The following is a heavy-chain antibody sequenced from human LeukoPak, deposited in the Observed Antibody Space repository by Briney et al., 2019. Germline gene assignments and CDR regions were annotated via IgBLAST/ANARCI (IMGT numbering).Heavy chain of an antibody. CDR1: GMNVGSNY. V-gene: IGHV3-66*01. CDR3: ARGPGAFDY. Sequence: GGSLRLSCAASGMNVGSNYMNWVRQAPGRGLEWVSVMYSEGGTNYADSVKGRFTISRDYLKNTLYLQMDSLRVEDTAVYYCARGPGAFDYWGRGTLVTVSS. J-gene: IGHJ4*02. CDR2: MYSEGGT.